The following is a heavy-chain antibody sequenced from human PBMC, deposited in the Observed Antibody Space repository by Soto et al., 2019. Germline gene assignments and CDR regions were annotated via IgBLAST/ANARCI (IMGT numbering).Heavy chain of an antibody. CDR2: IDGSGGTT. V-gene: IGHV3-23*01. J-gene: IGHJ5*02. Sequence: GGSLRLSCGASGFPFSSTGMTWVPQAPGKGLEWVSTIDGSGGTTYYADSVKGRFTISRDKSINTVGQQMNRLRAAETALFFRGKNSGWFNTSGQGALATVS. CDR1: GFPFSSTG. D-gene: IGHD3-10*01. CDR3: GKNSGWFNT.